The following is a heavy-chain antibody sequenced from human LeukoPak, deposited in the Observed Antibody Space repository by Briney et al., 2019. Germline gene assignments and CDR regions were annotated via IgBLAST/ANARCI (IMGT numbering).Heavy chain of an antibody. CDR2: ISSSSSYT. CDR1: GFTFSDHY. CDR3: ARDQGFGVGAVNAFDI. Sequence: GGSLRLSCAVSGFTFSDHYMDWVRQAPGKGLEWVSYISSSSSYTNYADSVKGRFTISRDNAKNSLYLQMNSLRAEDTAVYYCARDQGFGVGAVNAFDIWGQGTMVTVSS. D-gene: IGHD1-26*01. V-gene: IGHV3-11*05. J-gene: IGHJ3*02.